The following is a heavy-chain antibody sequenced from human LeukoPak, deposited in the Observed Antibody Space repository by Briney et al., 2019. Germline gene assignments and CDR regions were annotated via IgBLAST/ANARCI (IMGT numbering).Heavy chain of an antibody. CDR1: GFTFSSSD. D-gene: IGHD4-17*01. CDR3: ARTYGDYVYILGY. V-gene: IGHV3-30*02. J-gene: IGHJ4*02. Sequence: AGGSLRLSCAASGFTFSSSDMHWVRQAPGKGLEWVAFIRYDGSNKYYADSVKGRFTISRDISKNTVYLQMNSLRAEDTAVYYCARTYGDYVYILGYWGQGTLVTVSS. CDR2: IRYDGSNK.